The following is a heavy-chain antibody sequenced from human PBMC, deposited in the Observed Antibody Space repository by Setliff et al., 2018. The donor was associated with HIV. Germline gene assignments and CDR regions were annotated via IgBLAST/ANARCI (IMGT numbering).Heavy chain of an antibody. Sequence: GASVKVSCKASGYTFTGYYMHWVRQAPGQGLEWMGRINPNSGGTNYAQKCQGRVTMTRDTSISKAYMELSRLRSDDTAVYYCARGSTAVNYYYNHMDVWGKGTTVTVSS. CDR3: ARGSTAVNYYYNHMDV. V-gene: IGHV1-2*06. CDR1: GYTFTGYY. CDR2: INPNSGGT. J-gene: IGHJ6*03. D-gene: IGHD2-2*01.